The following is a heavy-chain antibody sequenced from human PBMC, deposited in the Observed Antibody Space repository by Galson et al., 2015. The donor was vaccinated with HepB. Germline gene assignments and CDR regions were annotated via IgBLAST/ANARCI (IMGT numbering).Heavy chain of an antibody. CDR2: IWYDGSNK. J-gene: IGHJ6*02. V-gene: IGHV3-33*01. CDR1: GFTFSSYG. CDR3: AREAGLGLNSYGPYYYGMDV. D-gene: IGHD5-18*01. Sequence: SLRLSCAASGFTFSSYGMHWVRQAPGKGLEWVAVIWYDGSNKYYADSVKGRFTISRDNSKNTPYLQMNSLRAEDTAVYYCAREAGLGLNSYGPYYYGMDVWGQGTTVTVSS.